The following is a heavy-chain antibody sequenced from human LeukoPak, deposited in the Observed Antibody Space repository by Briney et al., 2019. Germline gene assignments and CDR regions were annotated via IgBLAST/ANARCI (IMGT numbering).Heavy chain of an antibody. CDR3: AKVSGYSYGPFDY. CDR1: GFTVSSNY. J-gene: IGHJ4*02. Sequence: GGSLRLSCVASGFTVSSNYMSWVRQAPGKGLEWVSVIYSGGSTYYADSVKGRFTISRYNSKNTLYLQMNSLRAEDTAVYYCAKVSGYSYGPFDYWGEGTLVTVSS. V-gene: IGHV3-53*01. CDR2: IYSGGST. D-gene: IGHD5-18*01.